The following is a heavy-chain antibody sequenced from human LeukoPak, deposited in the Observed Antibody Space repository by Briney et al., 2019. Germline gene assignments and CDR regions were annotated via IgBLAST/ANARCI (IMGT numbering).Heavy chain of an antibody. V-gene: IGHV4-38-2*02. D-gene: IGHD6-13*01. Sequence: SETLSLTCTVSGYSISSGYYWGWIRQPPGKGLEWIGSIYHSGSTYYNPSLKSRVTISVDTTKNQFSLQLNSVTPEDTAVYYCARKIAAAEWDWFDPWGQGTLVTVSS. J-gene: IGHJ5*02. CDR2: IYHSGST. CDR1: GYSISSGYY. CDR3: ARKIAAAEWDWFDP.